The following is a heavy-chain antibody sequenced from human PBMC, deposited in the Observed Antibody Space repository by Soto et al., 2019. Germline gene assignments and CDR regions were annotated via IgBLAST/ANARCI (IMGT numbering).Heavy chain of an antibody. CDR1: GFTFSRNA. D-gene: IGHD3-10*01. J-gene: IGHJ6*02. CDR3: VKGVRESYGMDV. Sequence: PGGSLRLSCSASGFTFSRNAMHWVRQAPGKGLEYVSAISSNGGSTYYADSVKGRFTISRDNSKNTLYLRMSSLRAEDTAVYYCVKGVRESYGMDVWGQGTTVTVSS. CDR2: ISSNGGST. V-gene: IGHV3-64D*06.